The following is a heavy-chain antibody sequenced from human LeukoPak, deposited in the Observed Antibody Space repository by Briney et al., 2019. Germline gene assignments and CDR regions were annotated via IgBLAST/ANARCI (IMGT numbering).Heavy chain of an antibody. CDR2: ISSSSSYI. J-gene: IGHJ4*02. D-gene: IGHD3-10*01. Sequence: PGGSLRPSCAASGFTFSSYSMNWVRQAPGKGLEWVSSISSSSSYIYYADSVKGRFTISRDNAKNSLYLQMNSLRAEDTAVYYCTPMVQGVIPSGWGQGTLVTVSS. CDR1: GFTFSSYS. V-gene: IGHV3-21*01. CDR3: TPMVQGVIPSG.